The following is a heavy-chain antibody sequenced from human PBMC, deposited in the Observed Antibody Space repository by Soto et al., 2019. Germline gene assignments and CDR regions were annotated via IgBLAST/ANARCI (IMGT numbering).Heavy chain of an antibody. CDR3: ARLRPSGYDLYYYYYMDV. CDR2: IYYSGST. V-gene: IGHV4-59*08. Sequence: SGGSISSYYWSWIRQPPGKGLEWIGYIYYSGSTNYNPSLKSRVTISVDTSKIQFSLKLSSVTAADTAVYYCARLRPSGYDLYYYYYMDVWGKGTTVTVSS. D-gene: IGHD5-12*01. CDR1: GGSISSYY. J-gene: IGHJ6*03.